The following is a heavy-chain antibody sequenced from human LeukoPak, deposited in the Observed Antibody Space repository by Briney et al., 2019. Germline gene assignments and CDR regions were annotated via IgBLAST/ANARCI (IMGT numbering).Heavy chain of an antibody. Sequence: GGSLRLSCAASGFTFSSYGMHWARQAPGKAREGVSSISSSSSYIFYADSVKGRFTISRDNAKNSLYLQMNSLRAEDTAVYYCARDSGYCSSTSCYHYYYYYMDVWGKGTTVTVSS. CDR2: ISSSSSYI. V-gene: IGHV3-21*01. CDR1: GFTFSSYG. CDR3: ARDSGYCSSTSCYHYYYYYMDV. D-gene: IGHD2-2*01. J-gene: IGHJ6*03.